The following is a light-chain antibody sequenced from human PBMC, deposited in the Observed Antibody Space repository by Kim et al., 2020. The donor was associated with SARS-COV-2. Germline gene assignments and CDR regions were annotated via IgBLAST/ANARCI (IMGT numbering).Light chain of an antibody. CDR3: SSYTSSTTYV. CDR2: DAS. Sequence: QSALTQPASVSGSPGQSITISCTGTNSDVGGYNHVSWYQQHPGKAPKLMVYDASQRPSGVSNRFSGSKSGNTASLTISGLQAEDEADYYCSSYTSSTTYVFGSGTQLTVL. CDR1: NSDVGGYNH. V-gene: IGLV2-14*03. J-gene: IGLJ1*01.